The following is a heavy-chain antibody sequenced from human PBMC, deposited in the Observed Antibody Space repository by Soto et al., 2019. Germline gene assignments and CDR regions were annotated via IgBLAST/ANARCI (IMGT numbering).Heavy chain of an antibody. CDR2: IYYSGSN. D-gene: IGHD3-22*01. Sequence: QVQLQESGPGLVKPSQTLSLTCTVSGGSISSGGYYWSWIRQHPGKGLECIGYIYYSGSNYYNPSLKSRVTLSVDTSKNHVSLKLSSVTAADTAVYYCARDQGGYSDYWGQGTLVTVSS. CDR3: ARDQGGYSDY. CDR1: GGSISSGGYY. J-gene: IGHJ4*02. V-gene: IGHV4-31*03.